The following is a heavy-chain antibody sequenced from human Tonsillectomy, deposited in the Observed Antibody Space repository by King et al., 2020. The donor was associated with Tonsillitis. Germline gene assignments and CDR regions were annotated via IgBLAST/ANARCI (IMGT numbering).Heavy chain of an antibody. CDR3: ARHGMATNWGHYFDY. CDR1: GGSISSGTDY. Sequence: QLQESGPGLVKASDTLSLTCTVSGGSISSGTDYWGWIRQPPGKGLEWIGSRSYSGSTYYNPSLKSRGSISVYTSKNQFSLELTSVTAADTAVYYCARHGMATNWGHYFDYWGQGTLVTVSS. V-gene: IGHV4-39*01. CDR2: RSYSGST. D-gene: IGHD5-24*01. J-gene: IGHJ4*02.